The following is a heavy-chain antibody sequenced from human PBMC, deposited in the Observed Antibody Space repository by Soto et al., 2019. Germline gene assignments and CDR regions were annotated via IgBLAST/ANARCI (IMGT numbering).Heavy chain of an antibody. Sequence: EVQLLESGGGLVQPGGSLRLSCSASEFIFRNYNMHWVRQAPGKGLEYVSGISSNGGSTFYADSVKGRFSISRDNSKNTLHLQMGSLRPEDMGTYYCARADYGTFDNWGQGTLVAVSS. D-gene: IGHD4-17*01. CDR1: EFIFRNYN. CDR3: ARADYGTFDN. J-gene: IGHJ4*02. V-gene: IGHV3-64*07. CDR2: ISSNGGST.